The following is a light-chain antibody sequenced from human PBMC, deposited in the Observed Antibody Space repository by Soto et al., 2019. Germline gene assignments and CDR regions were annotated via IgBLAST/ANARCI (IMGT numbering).Light chain of an antibody. Sequence: QSALTQPPSVSTAPGQKVTMSCSGGSSKIGNYYVSWHQQLPGTAPKLLIYENDKQPSGIPDRFSGSKSGTSASLGITGLQTRDESDYYCAPWATSLPISVFGPGPKVTVL. CDR1: SSKIGNYY. CDR2: END. CDR3: APWATSLPISV. J-gene: IGLJ1*01. V-gene: IGLV1-51*02.